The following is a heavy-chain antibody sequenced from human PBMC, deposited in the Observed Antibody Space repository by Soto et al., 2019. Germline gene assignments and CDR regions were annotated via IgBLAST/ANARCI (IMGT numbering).Heavy chain of an antibody. V-gene: IGHV4-31*03. D-gene: IGHD4-17*01. CDR2: LYSSGNT. CDR1: GGSIISSVYY. Sequence: PSETLSLTCTVSGGSIISSVYYWRWIRQPPGKGLEWIGYLYSSGNTYYNPSLKSRLTISVDTSKNQFSLKRNSVTAADTALYYCARGLSAATVVTCYFDYWGQGTLVTVSS. J-gene: IGHJ4*02. CDR3: ARGLSAATVVTCYFDY.